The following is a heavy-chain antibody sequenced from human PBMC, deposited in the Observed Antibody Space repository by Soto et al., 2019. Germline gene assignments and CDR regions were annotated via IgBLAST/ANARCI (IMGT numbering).Heavy chain of an antibody. V-gene: IGHV1-2*02. CDR1: GYTFTENL. CDR3: AVNHRRSYIGMIFDP. CDR2: IDPKSGDT. J-gene: IGHJ2*01. D-gene: IGHD2-15*01. Sequence: ASVKVSCKASGYTFTENLIHWLRRAPGQRLEWMGRIDPKSGDTNFAPTYQGRVTISRDTSTNKDYMELNRLTSDDTAIYFCAVNHRRSYIGMIFDPW.